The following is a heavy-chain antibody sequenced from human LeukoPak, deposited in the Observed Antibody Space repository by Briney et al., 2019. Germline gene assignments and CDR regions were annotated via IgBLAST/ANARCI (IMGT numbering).Heavy chain of an antibody. CDR1: SGSISSYY. J-gene: IGHJ6*04. D-gene: IGHD6-13*01. V-gene: IGHV4-4*07. CDR2: IYTSGST. CDR3: ARDKGAIAAASGVFTDV. Sequence: SETLSLTCTVSSGSISSYYWSWIRQLAGDGLEWIGRIYTSGSTNYNPSLKSRVTISVDKSKNQYSLKLSSVTAADTAVYYCARDKGAIAAASGVFTDVWGKGTTVTVSS.